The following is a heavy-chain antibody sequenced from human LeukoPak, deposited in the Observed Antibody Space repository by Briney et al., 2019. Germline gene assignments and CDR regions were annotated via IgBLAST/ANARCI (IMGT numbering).Heavy chain of an antibody. J-gene: IGHJ1*01. CDR1: GFTFSDYY. CDR3: ARQSPFYYGRDKYYAIY. V-gene: IGHV3-11*01. Sequence: KTGGSLRLSCAASGFTFSDYYMSWFRQAPGKGRGWVSYISSGNTIFYADSVKGRFTISRDNAKSSLYLQMNDVRAEDTAVYYCARQSPFYYGRDKYYAIYWGHGTLVTVSS. D-gene: IGHD3-10*02. CDR2: ISSGNTI.